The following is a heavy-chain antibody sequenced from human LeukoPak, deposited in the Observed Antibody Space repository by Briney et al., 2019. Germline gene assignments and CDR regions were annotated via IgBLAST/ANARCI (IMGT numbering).Heavy chain of an antibody. D-gene: IGHD3-22*01. CDR2: FDPEDGET. CDR1: GYSLTELS. Sequence: ASVTVSCKVYGYSLTELSMHWVRQAPGKGLEWMGGFDPEDGETIYAQKFQGRVTMTEDTSTDTAYMELSSLRSEDTAVYYCATQTRHYYDSSGYYFDAFDIWGQGTMVTVSS. V-gene: IGHV1-24*01. J-gene: IGHJ3*02. CDR3: ATQTRHYYDSSGYYFDAFDI.